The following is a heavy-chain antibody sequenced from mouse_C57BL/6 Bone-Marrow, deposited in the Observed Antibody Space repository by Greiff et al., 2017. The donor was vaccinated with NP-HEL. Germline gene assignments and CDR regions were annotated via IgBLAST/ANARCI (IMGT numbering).Heavy chain of an antibody. J-gene: IGHJ2*01. V-gene: IGHV1-39*01. CDR3: ARGDSYFDY. CDR1: GYSFPAYN. CDR2: INPNYGTT. Sequence: VHVKQSGPELVKNGEEGKIAGKASGYSFPAYNLACLPPLPFPILEWIGVINPNYGTTSYNQKFKGKATLTVDQSSSTAYMQLNSLTSEDSAVYYCARGDSYFDYWGQGTTLTVSS.